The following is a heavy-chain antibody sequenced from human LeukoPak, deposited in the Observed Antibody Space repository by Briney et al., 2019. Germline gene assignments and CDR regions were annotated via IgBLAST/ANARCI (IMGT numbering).Heavy chain of an antibody. J-gene: IGHJ6*02. Sequence: PSETLSLTYAVSGRSFTTYHWSWIRQSPGKGLEWIGEVKTSAITNYNPSLESRVTISVDMSKNQFSLNLRSVTAADAAIYYCASQMLEWYGLDVWGQGTTVIVSS. V-gene: IGHV4-34*01. CDR2: VKTSAIT. CDR1: GRSFTTYH. D-gene: IGHD3-3*01. CDR3: ASQMLEWYGLDV.